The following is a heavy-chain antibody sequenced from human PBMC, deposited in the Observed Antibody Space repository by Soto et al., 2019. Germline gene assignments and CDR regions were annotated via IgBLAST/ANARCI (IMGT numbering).Heavy chain of an antibody. CDR2: IYYSGRT. CDR1: GGSISSGGYY. V-gene: IGHV4-31*03. D-gene: IGHD3-10*01. Sequence: QVQLQESGPGLVKPSQTLSLTCTVSGGSISSGGYYWSWIRQHPGKGLEWIGYIYYSGRTYYNPSLKRRVTISEDPATTRFSRKRSSVTAADTAVYYCARDGEWFGRNCFDPWGQGTLVTVSS. J-gene: IGHJ5*02. CDR3: ARDGEWFGRNCFDP.